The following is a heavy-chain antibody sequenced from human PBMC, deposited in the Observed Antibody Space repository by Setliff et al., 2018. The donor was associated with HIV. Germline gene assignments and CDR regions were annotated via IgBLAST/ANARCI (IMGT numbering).Heavy chain of an antibody. V-gene: IGHV4-38-2*01. D-gene: IGHD1-1*01. CDR2: IDHIGST. CDR1: GYSINNGYY. J-gene: IGHJ6*03. CDR3: ARHGTYEAHYSYMDV. Sequence: SETLSLTCAVSGYSINNGYYWAWIRQPPGKGLEWIGSIDHIGSTYYNPSLKSRVTISVDSSKNHFSLILSSVTAADTAVYYCARHGTYEAHYSYMDVWGKGTTVTVSS.